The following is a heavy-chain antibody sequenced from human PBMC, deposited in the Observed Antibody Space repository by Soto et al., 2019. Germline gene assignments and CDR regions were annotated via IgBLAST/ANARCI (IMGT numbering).Heavy chain of an antibody. V-gene: IGHV1-69*13. Sequence: ASVKVSCKASGGTFSNYAISWVRQAPGQGLEWMGGIIPIFGTASYAQKFQDRVTITADESTSTAYMVLSSLRSEDTAVYFCASSKGPSSLDYYYHTMDVWGQGTTVTVSS. D-gene: IGHD2-2*01. J-gene: IGHJ6*02. CDR3: ASSKGPSSLDYYYHTMDV. CDR2: IIPIFGTA. CDR1: GGTFSNYA.